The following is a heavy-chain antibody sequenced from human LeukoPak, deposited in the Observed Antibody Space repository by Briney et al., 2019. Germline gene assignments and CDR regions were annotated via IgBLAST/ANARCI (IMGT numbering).Heavy chain of an antibody. D-gene: IGHD5-18*01. CDR3: ARHSRGYSYGYSWFDP. CDR1: GYSFTSYW. CDR2: IDPSDSYT. Sequence: GESLKISCKGSGYSFTSYWISWVRPMPGKGLEWMGSIDPSDSYTNCSPSFQGHATISADKSISTAYLQWSSLKASDTAMYYCARHSRGYSYGYSWFDPWGQGTLVTVSS. V-gene: IGHV5-10-1*01. J-gene: IGHJ5*02.